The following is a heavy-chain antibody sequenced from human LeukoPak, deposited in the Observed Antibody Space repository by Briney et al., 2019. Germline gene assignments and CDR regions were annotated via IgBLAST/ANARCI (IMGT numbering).Heavy chain of an antibody. J-gene: IGHJ4*02. CDR1: GGSINSGAYH. CDR2: MYTDGTI. V-gene: IGHV4-61*02. CDR3: ARVGRGDHTWGSYYCDH. Sequence: PSETLSLTCSISGGSINSGAYHWNWIRQPARRGLEWIGRMYTDGTIDYNPPLKSRVTISVDTSKNQFSLKLTSVTAADTAVYYCARVGRGDHTWGSYYCDHWGQGTLVSVSS. D-gene: IGHD3-16*01.